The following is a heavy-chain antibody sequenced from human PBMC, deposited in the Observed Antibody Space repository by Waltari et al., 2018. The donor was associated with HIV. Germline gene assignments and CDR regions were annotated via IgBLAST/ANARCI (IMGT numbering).Heavy chain of an antibody. D-gene: IGHD4-17*01. CDR1: GDPFRTYT. CDR3: ARNGDYAPAY. J-gene: IGHJ4*02. CDR2: ITPIFKTT. V-gene: IGHV1-69*01. Sequence: QVQLVQSGAEVKKPGSSVQVSCRASGDPFRTYTISWVRQAPGQGLEWMGGITPIFKTTKYAQKFQGRVTLTADESTRTTYMELTSLRSDDTAMYYCARNGDYAPAYWGQGTLVTVSS.